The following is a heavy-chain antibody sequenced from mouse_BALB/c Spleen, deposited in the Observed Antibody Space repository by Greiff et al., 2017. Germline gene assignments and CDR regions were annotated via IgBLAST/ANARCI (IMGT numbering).Heavy chain of an antibody. CDR2: INPYNDGT. Sequence: VHVKQSGPELVKPGASVKMSCKASGYTFTSYVMHWVKQKPGQGLEWIGYINPYNDGTKYNEKFKGKATLTADKSSSTAYMELSSLTSEDSAVYYCANGYYAYYFDDWGQGTTLTVSS. D-gene: IGHD2-3*01. CDR3: ANGYYAYYFDD. J-gene: IGHJ2*01. V-gene: IGHV1-14*01. CDR1: GYTFTSYV.